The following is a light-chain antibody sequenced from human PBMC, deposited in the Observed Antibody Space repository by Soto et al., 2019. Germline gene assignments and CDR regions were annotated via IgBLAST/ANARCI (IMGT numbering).Light chain of an antibody. CDR2: GSA. CDR3: QQYHSWPA. V-gene: IGKV3-15*01. J-gene: IGKJ1*01. CDR1: QSVFSS. Sequence: EIVMTQSPATLSVSPGERSTLSCRSSQSVFSSLACYQQRPGQAPRLLIYGSATRATGIPDRFSGSGSGTEFPLTISSLQSEDSSVYYCQQYHSWPAFGQGTKVDIK.